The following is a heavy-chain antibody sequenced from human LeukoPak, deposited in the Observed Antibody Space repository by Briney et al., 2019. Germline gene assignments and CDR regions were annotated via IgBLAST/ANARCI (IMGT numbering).Heavy chain of an antibody. CDR1: GFTFDDYT. Sequence: GGSLRLSCAASGFTFDDYTMHWVRQAPGKGLEWVSLISWDGGSTYYADSVKGRFTVSRDNSKNSLYLQMNSLRTEDIALYYCAKDMGRYCSSTSCYPSGVDVWGKGTTVTVSS. CDR3: AKDMGRYCSSTSCYPSGVDV. J-gene: IGHJ6*04. D-gene: IGHD2-2*01. V-gene: IGHV3-43*01. CDR2: ISWDGGST.